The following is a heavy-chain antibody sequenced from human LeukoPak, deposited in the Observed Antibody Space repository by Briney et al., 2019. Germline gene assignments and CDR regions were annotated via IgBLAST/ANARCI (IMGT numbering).Heavy chain of an antibody. CDR2: INHSGST. V-gene: IGHV4-34*01. CDR3: ARGCRDGYSNYWYFDL. J-gene: IGHJ2*01. CDR1: GGSFSGYY. D-gene: IGHD5-24*01. Sequence: NPSETLSLTCAVYGGSFSGYYWSWIRQPPGKGLEWIGEINHSGSTNYNPSLKSRVTISVDTSKNQFSLKLSSVTAADTAVYYCARGCRDGYSNYWYFDLWGRGTLVTVSS.